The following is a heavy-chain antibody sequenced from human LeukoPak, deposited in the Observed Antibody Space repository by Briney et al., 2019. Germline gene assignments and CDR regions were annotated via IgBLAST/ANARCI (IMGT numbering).Heavy chain of an antibody. V-gene: IGHV4-38-2*02. CDR3: ARDPGVVVVPAAPRGSSEVSDY. D-gene: IGHD2-2*01. J-gene: IGHJ4*02. Sequence: KPSETLSLTCAVSGYSISSGYYWGWIRPPPGKGLEWIGMIYHSGSTYYNPSLKSRVTISVDTSKNQFSLKLSSVTAADTAVYYCARDPGVVVVPAAPRGSSEVSDYWGQGTLVTVSS. CDR1: GYSISSGYY. CDR2: IYHSGST.